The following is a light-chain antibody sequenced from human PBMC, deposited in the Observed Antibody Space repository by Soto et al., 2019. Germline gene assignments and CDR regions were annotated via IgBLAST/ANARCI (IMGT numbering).Light chain of an antibody. Sequence: QSVLTQPASVSGSPGQSIAISCTGTSSDVGGYSYVSWYQQQPGKASKLVISDVSNRPSVVSDRFSGSKSGNTASLTISGLQTEDEADYYCASYTTSSTYVFGTGTKVTV. V-gene: IGLV2-14*01. CDR1: SSDVGGYSY. J-gene: IGLJ1*01. CDR3: ASYTTSSTYV. CDR2: DVS.